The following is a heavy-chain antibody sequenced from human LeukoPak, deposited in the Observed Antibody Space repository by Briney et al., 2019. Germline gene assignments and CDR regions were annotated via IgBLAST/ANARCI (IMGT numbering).Heavy chain of an antibody. J-gene: IGHJ5*02. CDR3: ARRYNSGNSNCFDP. Sequence: GASLKISCKGSGYRFTSYWIGWVRQMPGKGLEWMGIIYPGDSDTRYSPSFQGQVTISVDKSNSTAYLQWSSLKASDTAMYYCARRYNSGNSNCFDPWGQGTLVTVSS. D-gene: IGHD3-10*01. CDR1: GYRFTSYW. V-gene: IGHV5-51*01. CDR2: IYPGDSDT.